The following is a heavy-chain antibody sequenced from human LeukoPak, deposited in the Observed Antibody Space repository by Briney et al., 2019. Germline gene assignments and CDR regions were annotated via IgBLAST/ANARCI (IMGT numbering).Heavy chain of an antibody. CDR1: GGSISSGGYY. D-gene: IGHD6-13*01. CDR2: IYHSGST. CDR3: ARVDHDRARTIAAAGQGAFDI. Sequence: SETQSLTCTVSGGSISSGGYYWSWIRQPPGKGLEWTGYIYHSGSTYYNPSLKSRVTISVDTSKNQFSLKLSSVTAADTAVYYCARVDHDRARTIAAAGQGAFDIWGQGTMVTVSS. J-gene: IGHJ3*02. V-gene: IGHV4-30-2*01.